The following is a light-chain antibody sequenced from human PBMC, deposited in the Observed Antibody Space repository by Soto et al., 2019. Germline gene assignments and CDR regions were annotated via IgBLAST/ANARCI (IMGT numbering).Light chain of an antibody. CDR1: QGISSY. CDR2: AAS. CDR3: QQYYSYPRT. V-gene: IGKV1-8*01. Sequence: AIRMTQSPSSFSASTGDRVTITCRASQGISSYLAWCQQKPGKAPKLLIYAASTLQSGVPSRFSGSGSGTDFTLTISCLQSEDFATYYCQQYYSYPRTFGQGTKVEIK. J-gene: IGKJ1*01.